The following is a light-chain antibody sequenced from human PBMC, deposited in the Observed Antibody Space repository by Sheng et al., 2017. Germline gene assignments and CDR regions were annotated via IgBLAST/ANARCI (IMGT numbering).Light chain of an antibody. CDR3: HTYVGTYTVI. CDR2: DVN. V-gene: IGLV2-11*01. Sequence: QSALTQPRSVSGSPGQSVTISCTGSKSDVGTYNYISWYQHYPGKAPKLMIYDVNKRPSGVPDRFSGSKSGSTASLTISGLQAEAEGDYFCHTYVGTYTVIFGGGTRVTVL. CDR1: KSDVGTYNY. J-gene: IGLJ2*01.